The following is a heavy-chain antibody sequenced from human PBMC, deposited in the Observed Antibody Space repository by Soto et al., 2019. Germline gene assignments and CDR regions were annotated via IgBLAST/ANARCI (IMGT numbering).Heavy chain of an antibody. CDR3: AGNNYDSSGYYHYYYGMDV. D-gene: IGHD3-22*01. J-gene: IGHJ6*02. CDR1: GGSISSYY. CDR2: VHDSWGS. Sequence: PSETLSLTCTVSGGSISSYYWSWIRQPPGKGLEWLGYVHDSWGSPYNPSLKSRVIISVDTSKNQFSLKLSSVTAADAAVYYCAGNNYDSSGYYHYYYGMDVWGQGTTVTVSS. V-gene: IGHV4-59*12.